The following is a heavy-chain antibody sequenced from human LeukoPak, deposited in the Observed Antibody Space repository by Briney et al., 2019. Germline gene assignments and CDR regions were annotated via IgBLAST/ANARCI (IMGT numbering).Heavy chain of an antibody. CDR2: INPNSGGT. CDR3: ARSPSSWDYFDY. J-gene: IGHJ4*02. V-gene: IGHV1-2*02. D-gene: IGHD6-13*01. Sequence: ASVKVSCKASGYTFTGYYMHWVRQAPGQGLEWMGWINPNSGGTNYAQKFQGRVTMTRDTSISTAYMELSRLRSDDTAVYYCARSPSSWDYFDYWGQGTLVTASS. CDR1: GYTFTGYY.